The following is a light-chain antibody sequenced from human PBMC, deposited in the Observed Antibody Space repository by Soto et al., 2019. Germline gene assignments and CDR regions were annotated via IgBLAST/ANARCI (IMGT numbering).Light chain of an antibody. Sequence: EIVMTQSPASLCLSPGERATLFGRASQSGSSNLACYQQKPDHAPRHLIYGASTRAAGVPARFSGSGSGTEVTLTISTLQSEDFAVDFCQQYDYWPPRNFGGGTKLDSK. V-gene: IGKV3-15*01. CDR3: QQYDYWPPRN. J-gene: IGKJ4*01. CDR1: QSGSSN. CDR2: GAS.